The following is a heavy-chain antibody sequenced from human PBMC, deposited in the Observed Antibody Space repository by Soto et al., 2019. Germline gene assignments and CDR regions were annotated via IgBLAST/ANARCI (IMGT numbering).Heavy chain of an antibody. J-gene: IGHJ3*02. V-gene: IGHV3-7*01. Sequence: EVQLVESGGGLVQPGGSLRLYCAASGFTFSRSWMNWVRQAPGKGLEWVANIKEDGSEKDYVDSVKGRFTISRDNAKNSLSLQMNSLRAEDTAVYYCAKLNDYARSLGIWGQGTMVTVSS. D-gene: IGHD4-17*01. CDR3: AKLNDYARSLGI. CDR2: IKEDGSEK. CDR1: GFTFSRSW.